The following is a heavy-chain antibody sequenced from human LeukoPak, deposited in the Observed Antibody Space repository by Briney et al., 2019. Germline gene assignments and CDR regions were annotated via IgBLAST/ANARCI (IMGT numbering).Heavy chain of an antibody. D-gene: IGHD5-12*01. J-gene: IGHJ6*04. V-gene: IGHV4-4*07. CDR1: GGSISSYY. CDR3: ARDDIDIVATIGMDV. CDR2: IYTSGST. Sequence: SETLFLTCTVSGGSISSYYWSWIRQPAGKGLEWIGRIYTSGSTNYNPSLKSRVTISVDKSKNQFSLKLSSVTAADTAVYYCARDDIDIVATIGMDVWGKGTTVTVSS.